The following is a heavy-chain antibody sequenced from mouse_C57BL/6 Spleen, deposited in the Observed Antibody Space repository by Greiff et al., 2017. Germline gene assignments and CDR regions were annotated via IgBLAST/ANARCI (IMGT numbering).Heavy chain of an antibody. V-gene: IGHV3-6*01. D-gene: IGHD2-4*01. CDR1: GYSITSGYY. J-gene: IGHJ3*01. CDR2: ISYDGSN. Sequence: EVQLQESGPGLVKPSQSLSLTCSVTGYSITSGYYWNWIRQFPGNKLEWMGYISYDGSNNYNPSLKNRISITRDTSKNQFFLKLNSVTTEDTATYYCARDLDDYDGFAYWGQGTLVTVSA. CDR3: ARDLDDYDGFAY.